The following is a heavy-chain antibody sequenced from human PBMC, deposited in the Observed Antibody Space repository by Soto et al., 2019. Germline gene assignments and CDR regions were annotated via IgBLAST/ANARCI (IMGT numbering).Heavy chain of an antibody. CDR2: TYYSGST. J-gene: IGHJ4*02. CDR1: GGSITSGGYC. D-gene: IGHD3-10*01. Sequence: QVQLQESGPGLVKPSQTLSLTCTVSGGSITSGGYCWTWIRQHPVKSLEWMGHTYYSGSTSYNPSLKSRFTISIATSKNQFSLKLTSVTAAATAVYYWAREGDFFGSGSPPLLSKWGQGTLVTVST. CDR3: AREGDFFGSGSPPLLSK. V-gene: IGHV4-31*03.